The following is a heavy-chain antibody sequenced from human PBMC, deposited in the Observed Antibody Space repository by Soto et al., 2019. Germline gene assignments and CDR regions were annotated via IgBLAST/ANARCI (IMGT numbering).Heavy chain of an antibody. CDR1: GGSISSGGYY. CDR2: IYYSGSS. V-gene: IGHV4-31*03. Sequence: SETLSLTCTVSGGSISSGGYYWSWIRQHPGKGLEWIGYIYYSGSSYYNPSLKSRVTISVDTSKNQFSLKLSSVTAADTAVYYCARVTFINGMDVWGQGTTVTVSS. D-gene: IGHD3-10*01. J-gene: IGHJ6*02. CDR3: ARVTFINGMDV.